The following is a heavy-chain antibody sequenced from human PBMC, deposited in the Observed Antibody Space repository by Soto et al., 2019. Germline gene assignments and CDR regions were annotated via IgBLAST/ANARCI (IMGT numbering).Heavy chain of an antibody. J-gene: IGHJ6*02. CDR1: GFTFSSYG. D-gene: IGHD6-13*01. V-gene: IGHV3-30*18. CDR3: AKEDSSSWHYYYGMDV. Sequence: QVQLVESGGGVVQPGRSLRFSCAASGFTFSSYGMNWVRQAPGKGLEWVAVISYDGSNKYYADSVKGRFTISRDSSKNMLLLQMSSLRAEDTAVYYCAKEDSSSWHYYYGMDVWGHGTTVTVSS. CDR2: ISYDGSNK.